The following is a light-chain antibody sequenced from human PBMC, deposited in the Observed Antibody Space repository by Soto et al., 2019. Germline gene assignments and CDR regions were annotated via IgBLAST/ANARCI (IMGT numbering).Light chain of an antibody. CDR3: SSHAGSNLYV. V-gene: IGLV2-8*01. Sequence: QSALTQPPSASGSPGQSVTISCTGTSSDVGGYNYVSWYQQHPGKAPKLMIYEVTKRPSGVPDRFSGSKSGNTASLTVSGLQAEDEADYFCSSHAGSNLYVFGTGTKATVL. CDR2: EVT. CDR1: SSDVGGYNY. J-gene: IGLJ1*01.